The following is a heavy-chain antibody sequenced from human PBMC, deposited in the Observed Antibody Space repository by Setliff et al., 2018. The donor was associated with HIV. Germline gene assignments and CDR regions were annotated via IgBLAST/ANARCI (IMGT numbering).Heavy chain of an antibody. CDR3: ARGRNYDSSGYGDYYYYMDV. D-gene: IGHD3-22*01. CDR2: IIPIFGTT. Sequence: SVKVSCKASGGTFSSYPISWVRQAPGQGLEWMGGIIPIFGTTHYAQKFQGRVTVTADESTSTAYMQLSSLRSDDTAVYYCARGRNYDSSGYGDYYYYMDVWGKGTTVSVSS. J-gene: IGHJ6*03. CDR1: GGTFSSYP. V-gene: IGHV1-69*13.